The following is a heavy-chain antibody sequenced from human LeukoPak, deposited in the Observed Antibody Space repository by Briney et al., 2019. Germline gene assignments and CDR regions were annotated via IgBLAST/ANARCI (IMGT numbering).Heavy chain of an antibody. CDR1: GYTFTSYA. Sequence: GASVKVSCKAPGYTFTSYAMNWVRQAPGQGLEWMGWINTNTGNPTYAQGFTGRFVFSLDTSVSTAYLQISSLKAEDTAVYYCARKEVGATQWGPWFDPWGQGTLVTVSS. CDR2: INTNTGNP. CDR3: ARKEVGATQWGPWFDP. V-gene: IGHV7-4-1*02. J-gene: IGHJ5*02. D-gene: IGHD1-26*01.